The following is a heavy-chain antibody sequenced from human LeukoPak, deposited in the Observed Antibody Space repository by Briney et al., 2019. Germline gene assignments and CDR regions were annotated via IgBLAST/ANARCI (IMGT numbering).Heavy chain of an antibody. CDR1: GGSISSYY. Sequence: PSETLSLTCTVSGGSISSYYWSWIRQPPGKGLEWIGYIYYSGSTNYNPSLKSRVTISVDTSKNQFSLKLSSVTAADTAVYYCASLSGGLQDFDYWGQGTLVTVSS. J-gene: IGHJ4*02. V-gene: IGHV4-59*01. D-gene: IGHD5-24*01. CDR3: ASLSGGLQDFDY. CDR2: IYYSGST.